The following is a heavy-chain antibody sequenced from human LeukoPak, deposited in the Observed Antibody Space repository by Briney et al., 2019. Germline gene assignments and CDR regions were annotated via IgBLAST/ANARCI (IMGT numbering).Heavy chain of an antibody. D-gene: IGHD6-13*01. CDR2: ISYDGSNK. J-gene: IGHJ4*02. Sequence: GGSLRLSCAASGFTFSSYAMHWVRQVPGKGLEWVAVISYDGSNKYYADSVKGRFTISRDNSKNTLYLQMNSLRAEDTAVNYCARAPRGSSSWYYFDYWGQGTLVTVSS. V-gene: IGHV3-30*04. CDR1: GFTFSSYA. CDR3: ARAPRGSSSWYYFDY.